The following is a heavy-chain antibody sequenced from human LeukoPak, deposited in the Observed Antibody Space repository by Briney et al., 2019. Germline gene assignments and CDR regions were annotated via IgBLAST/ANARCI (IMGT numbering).Heavy chain of an antibody. Sequence: GGSLRLSCAASGFTFSSYSMNWVRQAPGKGLEWVSYISSSSSTIYYADSVKGRFTISRDNAKNSLYLQMNSLRAEDTAVYYCARDSRNLPTTRPTSRVSYMDVWGKGTTVTVSS. D-gene: IGHD2-2*01. J-gene: IGHJ6*03. V-gene: IGHV3-48*01. CDR3: ARDSRNLPTTRPTSRVSYMDV. CDR1: GFTFSSYS. CDR2: ISSSSSTI.